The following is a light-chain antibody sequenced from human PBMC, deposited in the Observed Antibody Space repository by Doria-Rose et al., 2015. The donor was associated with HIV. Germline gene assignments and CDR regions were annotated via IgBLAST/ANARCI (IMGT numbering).Light chain of an antibody. CDR1: QSLLYTSKNY. V-gene: IGKV4-1*01. CDR3: QQYYDTPS. J-gene: IGKJ3*01. CDR2: WAS. Sequence: DIRMTQSPESLGMSLGERATLNCRSNQSLLYTSKNYLAWYQQKPGQPPKLLIYWASTRQSGVPARFSGSGSGTDFTLTISSLEAEDVAVYYCQQYYDTPSFGPGTTVDLK.